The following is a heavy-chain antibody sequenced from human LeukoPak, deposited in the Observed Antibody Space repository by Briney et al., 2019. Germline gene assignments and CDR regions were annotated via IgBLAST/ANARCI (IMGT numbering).Heavy chain of an antibody. Sequence: GGSLILSCAASGFTFSSYSMNWVRQAPGKGLEWVSSISSSSSYIYYADSVKGRFTISRDNAKNSLYLQMNSLRAEDTAVYYCARDRIAAAGTLDYWGQGTLVTVSS. CDR1: GFTFSSYS. V-gene: IGHV3-21*01. CDR3: ARDRIAAAGTLDY. CDR2: ISSSSSYI. D-gene: IGHD6-13*01. J-gene: IGHJ4*02.